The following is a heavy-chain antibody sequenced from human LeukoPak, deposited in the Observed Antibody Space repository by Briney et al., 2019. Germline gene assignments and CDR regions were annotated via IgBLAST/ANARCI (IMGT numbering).Heavy chain of an antibody. CDR2: MKQDGSEK. V-gene: IGHV3-7*01. Sequence: GGSLRLSCAVSGINFRSYWMAWVRQAPGKGLEWVANMKQDGSEKYYVDSVKGRFTISRDNAKNSLYLEMNSLRVEDMAVYYCARDFGRTGYDLYDYWGQGTLVTVSS. J-gene: IGHJ4*02. CDR1: GINFRSYW. CDR3: ARDFGRTGYDLYDY. D-gene: IGHD5-12*01.